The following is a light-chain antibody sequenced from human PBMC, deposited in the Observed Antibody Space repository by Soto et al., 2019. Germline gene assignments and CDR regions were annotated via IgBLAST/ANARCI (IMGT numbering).Light chain of an antibody. CDR2: NVS. CDR3: CSYAGRSAVV. V-gene: IGLV2-11*01. J-gene: IGLJ2*01. Sequence: QSALTQPRSVSGSPGQSVTISCTGTSSDVGGYNSVSWYQQHPGKAPKLIIYNVSKRPSGVPDHFSGSKSGNTASLTISGLQAEDEADYYCCSYAGRSAVVFGGGTKLTVL. CDR1: SSDVGGYNS.